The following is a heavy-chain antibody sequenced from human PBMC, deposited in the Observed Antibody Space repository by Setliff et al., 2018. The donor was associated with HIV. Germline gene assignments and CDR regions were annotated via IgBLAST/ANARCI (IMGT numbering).Heavy chain of an antibody. D-gene: IGHD3-22*01. J-gene: IGHJ4*02. CDR2: IKSKTDGGTT. V-gene: IGHV3-15*01. CDR3: VTGVGTSSVDY. CDR1: GFTFNNAW. Sequence: KPGGSLRLSCAASGFTFNNAWMTWVRQATGKGLEWVGHIKSKTDGGTTDYAAPVKGRFTISRDDSKTTLYLQMNSLRSEDTAVYYCVTGVGTSSVDYWGQGTMVTVSS.